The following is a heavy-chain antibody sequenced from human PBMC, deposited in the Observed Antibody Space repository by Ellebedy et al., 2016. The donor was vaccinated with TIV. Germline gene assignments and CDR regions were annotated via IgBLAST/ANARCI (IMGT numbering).Heavy chain of an antibody. CDR3: ATWDYGDYSTG. D-gene: IGHD4-17*01. CDR1: GFTFSSYA. V-gene: IGHV3-23*01. J-gene: IGHJ4*02. CDR2: ISGSGGST. Sequence: GESLKISXAASGFTFSSYAMSWVRQAPGKGLEWVSAISGSGGSTYYADSVKGRFTISRDNSKNTLYLQMNSLRAEDTAVYYCATWDYGDYSTGWGQGTLVTVSS.